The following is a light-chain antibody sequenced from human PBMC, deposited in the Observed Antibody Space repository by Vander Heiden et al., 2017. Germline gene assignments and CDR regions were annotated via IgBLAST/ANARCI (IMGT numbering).Light chain of an antibody. V-gene: IGLV6-57*01. CDR1: SGSIASNY. CDR2: EDN. Sequence: NFMLTQPHSASESPGKTVTISCTRSSGSIASNYVQWYQQRPGSSPTTVIYEDNQRPSGVPDRFSGSIDSSSNSASLTISGLKTEDEADYYCQSYDSSNVVFGGGTKLTVL. CDR3: QSYDSSNVV. J-gene: IGLJ2*01.